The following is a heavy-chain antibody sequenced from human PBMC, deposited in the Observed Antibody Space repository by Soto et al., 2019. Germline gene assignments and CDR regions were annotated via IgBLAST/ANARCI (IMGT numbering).Heavy chain of an antibody. V-gene: IGHV1-3*01. D-gene: IGHD1-26*01. Sequence: GASVKVSCKTSGYTFISYAMHWVRQAPGQRLEWMGWINAGNGDTKYSQNFRGRVTITRDTAASTVYMEVRRLRSEDTAVFYCARAPEWELLRVPPPFDYWGQGTLVTVSS. CDR1: GYTFISYA. CDR2: INAGNGDT. J-gene: IGHJ4*02. CDR3: ARAPEWELLRVPPPFDY.